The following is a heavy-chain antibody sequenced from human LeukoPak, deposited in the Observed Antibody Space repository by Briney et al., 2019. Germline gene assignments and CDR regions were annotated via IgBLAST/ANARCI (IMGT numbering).Heavy chain of an antibody. CDR3: GRLFCFDYYYYYYMDV. Sequence: GGSLRLSCAASGFIFSSYSMNWVRQAPGKGLEWVSYISSSSSTIYYADSVKGRLTISRDNAKNSLYLQMHSLRAEDTAVYYFGRLFCFDYYYYYYMDVWGKGTTVTVSS. CDR1: GFIFSSYS. CDR2: ISSSSSTI. J-gene: IGHJ6*03. V-gene: IGHV3-48*01. D-gene: IGHD3-16*01.